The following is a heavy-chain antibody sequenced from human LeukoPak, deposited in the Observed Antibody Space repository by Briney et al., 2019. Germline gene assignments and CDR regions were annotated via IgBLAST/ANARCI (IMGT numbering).Heavy chain of an antibody. J-gene: IGHJ6*02. D-gene: IGHD3-10*01. CDR1: GFIFSNYA. Sequence: GGSLRLSCAASGFIFSNYAMTWVRQAPGKGLEWVSIIGGVSESFYYADSVKGRFTVSRDNSKDTLYLQINSLRDEDTAVYYCARRWLGDPYGMDVWGQGTTVSVSS. CDR2: IGGVSESF. CDR3: ARRWLGDPYGMDV. V-gene: IGHV3-23*01.